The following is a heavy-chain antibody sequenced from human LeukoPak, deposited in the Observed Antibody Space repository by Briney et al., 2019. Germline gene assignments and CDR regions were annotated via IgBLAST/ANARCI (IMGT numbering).Heavy chain of an antibody. CDR1: GGSFRGYY. CDR2: INHSGST. J-gene: IGHJ4*02. Sequence: SETLSLTCAVYGGSFRGYYWSWIRQPPGKGLEWIGEINHSGSTNYNPSLKSRVTISVDTSKNQFSLKLSSVTAADTAVYYCARGRRFDYWGQGTLVTVSS. V-gene: IGHV4-34*01. CDR3: ARGRRFDY.